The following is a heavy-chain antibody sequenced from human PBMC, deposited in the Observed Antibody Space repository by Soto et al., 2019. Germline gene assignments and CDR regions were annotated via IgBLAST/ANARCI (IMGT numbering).Heavy chain of an antibody. CDR3: ARTVPSYCGGDCYPSWFDP. CDR2: IIPILGIA. Sequence: QVQLVHSGAEVKKPGSSVKVSCKASGGTFSSYTISWVRQAPGQGLEWMGRIIPILGIANYAQKFQGRVTITADKSTSTAYMELSSLRSEDTAVYYCARTVPSYCGGDCYPSWFDPWGQGTLVTVSS. D-gene: IGHD2-21*02. J-gene: IGHJ5*02. CDR1: GGTFSSYT. V-gene: IGHV1-69*02.